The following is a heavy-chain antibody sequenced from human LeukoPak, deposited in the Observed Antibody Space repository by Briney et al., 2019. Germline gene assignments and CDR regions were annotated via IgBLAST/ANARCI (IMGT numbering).Heavy chain of an antibody. D-gene: IGHD3/OR15-3a*01. Sequence: GGSLRLSCAASGFTFTNYWMHWVRQAPGKGLVWVSRIKTDGSITNYADSVKGRFTISRDNAENTLYLQMNSLRAEDTAVYYCARGGDGSIYGLVYWGQGTQVTVSS. J-gene: IGHJ4*02. CDR2: IKTDGSIT. CDR1: GFTFTNYW. CDR3: ARGGDGSIYGLVY. V-gene: IGHV3-74*01.